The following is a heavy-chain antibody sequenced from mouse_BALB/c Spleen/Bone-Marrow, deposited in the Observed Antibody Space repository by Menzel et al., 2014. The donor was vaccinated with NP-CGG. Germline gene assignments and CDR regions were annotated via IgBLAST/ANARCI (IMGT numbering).Heavy chain of an antibody. CDR3: ARRGSMDY. Sequence: QVQLQQSGAELVRPGVSVKISCKGSGYTFTDYSIHWVRQSHAKSLEWLGVISTYYGDANYNQKFKGKATMTVDKSSSTAYMELARLTSEDSAIYYCARRGSMDYWGQGTSVTVSS. CDR1: GYTFTDYS. CDR2: ISTYYGDA. V-gene: IGHV1-67*01. J-gene: IGHJ4*01.